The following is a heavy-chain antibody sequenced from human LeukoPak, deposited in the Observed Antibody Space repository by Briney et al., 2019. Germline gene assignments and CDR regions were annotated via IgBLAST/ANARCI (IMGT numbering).Heavy chain of an antibody. CDR2: IYYSGST. CDR3: ARVTVTDAFDI. D-gene: IGHD4-17*01. V-gene: IGHV4-59*01. Sequence: KPSETLSLTCTVSGGSISSYYWSWIRRPPGKGLEWIGYIYYSGSTNYNPSLKSRVTISVDTSKNQFSLKLSSVTAADTAVYYCARVTVTDAFDIWGQGTMVTVSS. J-gene: IGHJ3*02. CDR1: GGSISSYY.